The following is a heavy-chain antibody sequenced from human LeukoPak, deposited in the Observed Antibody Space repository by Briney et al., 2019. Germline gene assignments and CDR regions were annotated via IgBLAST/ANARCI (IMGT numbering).Heavy chain of an antibody. CDR3: ARANKYYYDSSGYVFDY. V-gene: IGHV4-39*07. Sequence: SETLSLICTVSGGSISSSSYYWGWIRQPPGKGLEWIGSIYYSGSTYYNPSLKSRVTISVDKSKNQFSLKLSSVTAADTAVYYCARANKYYYDSSGYVFDYWGQGTLVTVSS. J-gene: IGHJ4*02. CDR1: GGSISSSSYY. D-gene: IGHD3-22*01. CDR2: IYYSGST.